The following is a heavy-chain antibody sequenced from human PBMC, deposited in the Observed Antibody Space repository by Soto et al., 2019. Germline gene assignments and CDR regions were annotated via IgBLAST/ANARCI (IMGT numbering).Heavy chain of an antibody. CDR1: GYTFTGYY. J-gene: IGHJ4*02. D-gene: IGHD2-8*01. V-gene: IGHV1-8*02. Sequence: ASVKVSCKASGYTFTGYYMHWVRQATGQGLEWMGWMNPNNNNTGYAQKFQGRVTMTRNTSISTAYMELSSLGSEDTAVYYCARGPHPYLNDYWGQGTLVTVSS. CDR3: ARGPHPYLNDY. CDR2: MNPNNNNT.